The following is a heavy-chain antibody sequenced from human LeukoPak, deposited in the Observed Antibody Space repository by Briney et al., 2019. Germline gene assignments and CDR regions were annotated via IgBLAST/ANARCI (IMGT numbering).Heavy chain of an antibody. CDR2: ISYDGSNK. CDR3: AKSGSYLRGYYFDY. V-gene: IGHV3-30*18. CDR1: GFTFSSYG. Sequence: PGGSLRLSCAASGFTFSSYGTHWVRQAPGKGLEWVAVISYDGSNKYYADSVKGRFTISRDNSKNTLYLQMNSLRAEDTAVYYCAKSGSYLRGYYFDYWGQGTLVTVSS. J-gene: IGHJ4*02. D-gene: IGHD1-26*01.